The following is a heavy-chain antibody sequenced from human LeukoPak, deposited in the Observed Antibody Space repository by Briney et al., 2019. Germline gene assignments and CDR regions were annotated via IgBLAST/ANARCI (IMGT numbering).Heavy chain of an antibody. J-gene: IGHJ3*02. V-gene: IGHV3-30*02. CDR3: AKEYDIVVVPAAIRAFDI. Sequence: GGSLRLSCAASGFTFSNYGMHWVRQAPGKGLEWVAFIRYDGSNKYYADSVKGRFTISRDNSKNTLYLQMNSLRAEDTAVYYCAKEYDIVVVPAAIRAFDIWGQGTMVTVSS. CDR1: GFTFSNYG. D-gene: IGHD2-2*02. CDR2: IRYDGSNK.